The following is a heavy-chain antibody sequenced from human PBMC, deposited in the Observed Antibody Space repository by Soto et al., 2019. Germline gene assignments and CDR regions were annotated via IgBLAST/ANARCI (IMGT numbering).Heavy chain of an antibody. J-gene: IGHJ4*02. Sequence: GESLNISCKGSGYSFTSYWISWVRQMPGKGLEWMGRIDPSDSYTNYSPSFQGHVTISADKSISTAYLQWSSLKASDTAMYYCASAPPVVPAAIGLDYWGQGTLVTVSS. CDR3: ASAPPVVPAAIGLDY. CDR1: GYSFTSYW. CDR2: IDPSDSYT. D-gene: IGHD2-2*02. V-gene: IGHV5-10-1*01.